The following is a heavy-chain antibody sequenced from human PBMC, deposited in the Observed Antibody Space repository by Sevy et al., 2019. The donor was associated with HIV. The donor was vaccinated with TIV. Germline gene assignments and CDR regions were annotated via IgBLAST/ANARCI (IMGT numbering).Heavy chain of an antibody. CDR3: ATGGYSYGYGGY. J-gene: IGHJ4*02. Sequence: ASVKVSCKVSGYTLTELSMHWVRQAPGKGLEWMGGFDPEDGETIYAQKFQGRVTMTEDTSTDTAYRELSSLGSEDTAVYYCATGGYSYGYGGYWGQGTLVTVSS. V-gene: IGHV1-24*01. D-gene: IGHD5-18*01. CDR1: GYTLTELS. CDR2: FDPEDGET.